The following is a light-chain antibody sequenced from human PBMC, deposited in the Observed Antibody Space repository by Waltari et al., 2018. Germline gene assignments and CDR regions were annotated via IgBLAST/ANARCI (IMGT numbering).Light chain of an antibody. CDR3: QQCNNSPPT. Sequence: EIVLTQSPANLSLSPGEGATLSCRASQSVSSPLVWYQQKRGQAPRLRIYDASNRATGIPARFSGSGSGTDFTLTISSLEPEDFAVYYCQQCNNSPPTFGQGTKVEIK. J-gene: IGKJ1*01. V-gene: IGKV3-11*01. CDR1: QSVSSP. CDR2: DAS.